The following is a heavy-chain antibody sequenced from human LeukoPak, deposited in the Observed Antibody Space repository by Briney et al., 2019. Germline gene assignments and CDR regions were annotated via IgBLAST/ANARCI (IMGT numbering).Heavy chain of an antibody. J-gene: IGHJ4*02. Sequence: SETLSPTCAVYGGSFSGYYWSWIRQPPGKGLEWIGEINHSGSTNYNPSLKSRVTISVDTSKNQFSLKLSSVTAADTAVYYCARPRWEYYYDSSGFDYWGQGTLVTVSS. D-gene: IGHD3-22*01. V-gene: IGHV4-34*01. CDR1: GGSFSGYY. CDR3: ARPRWEYYYDSSGFDY. CDR2: INHSGST.